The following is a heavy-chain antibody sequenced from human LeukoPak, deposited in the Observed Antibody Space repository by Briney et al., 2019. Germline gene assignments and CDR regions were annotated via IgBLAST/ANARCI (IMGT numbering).Heavy chain of an antibody. D-gene: IGHD2-15*01. CDR1: GGSISSYY. CDR3: ASLYCSGGSCYSLNGY. J-gene: IGHJ4*02. Sequence: PSETPSLTCTVSGGSISSYYWSWIRQPPGKGLEWIGYIHYSGSTNYNPSLKSRVTISVDTSKNQFSLKLSSVTAADTAVYYCASLYCSGGSCYSLNGYWGQGTLVTVSS. V-gene: IGHV4-59*12. CDR2: IHYSGST.